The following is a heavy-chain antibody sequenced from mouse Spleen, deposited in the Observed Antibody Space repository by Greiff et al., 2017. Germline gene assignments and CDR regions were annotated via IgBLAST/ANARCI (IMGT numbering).Heavy chain of an antibody. CDR1: GYTFTDYY. V-gene: IGHV1-26*01. Sequence: VQLQQSGPELVKPGASVKISCKASGYTFTDYYMNWVKQSHGKSLEWIGDINPNNSGTSYNQKFKGKATLTVDKSSSTAYMELRSLTSEDSAVYYCAREGKYYYGSSPFAYWGQGTLVTVSA. CDR2: INPNNSGT. J-gene: IGHJ3*01. D-gene: IGHD1-1*01. CDR3: AREGKYYYGSSPFAY.